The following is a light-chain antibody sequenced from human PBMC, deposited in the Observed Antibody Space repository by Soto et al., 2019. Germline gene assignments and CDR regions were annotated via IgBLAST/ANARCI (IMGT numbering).Light chain of an antibody. V-gene: IGLV2-14*03. J-gene: IGLJ1*01. CDR1: SSDVGGYNF. Sequence: GTSSDVGGYNFVTWYQQHPGEAPKLMIHDVSSRASGVPNRFSGSKSGTTASLTISGLQAEDEADYYCCSYASSTSYVFGTGTKVTV. CDR3: CSYASSTSYV. CDR2: DVS.